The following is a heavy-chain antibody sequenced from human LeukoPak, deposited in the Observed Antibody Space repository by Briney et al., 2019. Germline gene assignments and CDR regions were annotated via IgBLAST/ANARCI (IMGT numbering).Heavy chain of an antibody. J-gene: IGHJ4*02. CDR3: ASDIVATSGDF. CDR1: GFTFSDFY. CDR2: ITSAGRAI. V-gene: IGHV3-11*01. Sequence: GGSLRLSCAASGFTFSDFYMSWIRQAPGKGLEWVSYITSAGRAIYYADFVQGRFTISRDNARNSLYLQMNGLRAEDTAVYYCASDIVATSGDFWGQGTLVTVSS. D-gene: IGHD5-12*01.